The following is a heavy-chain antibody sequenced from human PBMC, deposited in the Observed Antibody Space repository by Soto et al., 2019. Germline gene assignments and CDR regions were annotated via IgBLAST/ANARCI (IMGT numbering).Heavy chain of an antibody. D-gene: IGHD1-1*01. CDR2: MSHSGGT. V-gene: IGHV4-34*01. CDR3: ARVERGTATTVVDAFDI. Sequence: QVQLQQWGAGLLKPSETLSLTCAVYGGFVSSGSYYWSWIRQPPGKGLGWIGEMSHSGGTHFNPSLTSRVTISVDTSKNQFSLKMSSVTAADTALYYCARVERGTATTVVDAFDIWGPGTLVTVSS. CDR1: GGFVSSGSYY. J-gene: IGHJ3*02.